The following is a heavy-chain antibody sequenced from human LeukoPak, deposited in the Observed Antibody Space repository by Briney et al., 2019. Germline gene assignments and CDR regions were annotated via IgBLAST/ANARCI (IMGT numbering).Heavy chain of an antibody. CDR1: GFTFSSYG. Sequence: GGSLRLSCAASGFTFSSYGMHWVRQAPGKGLEWVAVIWYDGSNKYYADSVKGRITISRDNSKNTLYLQMNSLRAEDTAVYYCARDRAQMTSYYYYGMDVWGQGTTVSVSS. J-gene: IGHJ6*02. CDR2: IWYDGSNK. D-gene: IGHD2-2*01. V-gene: IGHV3-33*01. CDR3: ARDRAQMTSYYYYGMDV.